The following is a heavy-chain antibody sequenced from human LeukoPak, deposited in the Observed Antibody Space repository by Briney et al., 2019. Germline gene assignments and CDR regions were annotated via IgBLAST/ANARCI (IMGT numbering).Heavy chain of an antibody. CDR2: ISYDGSNK. J-gene: IGHJ6*03. CDR1: GFTFSSYE. D-gene: IGHD6-13*01. V-gene: IGHV3-30*03. Sequence: GGSLRLSCAASGFTFSSYEMNWVRQAPGKGLEWVAVISYDGSNKYYADSVKGRFTISRDNSKNTLYLQMNSLRAEDTAVYYCARIHSSSWYGVSLYYMDVWGKGTTVTVSS. CDR3: ARIHSSSWYGVSLYYMDV.